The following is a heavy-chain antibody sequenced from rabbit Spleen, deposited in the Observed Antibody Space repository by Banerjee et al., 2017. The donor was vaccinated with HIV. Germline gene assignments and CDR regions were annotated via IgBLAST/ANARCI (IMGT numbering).Heavy chain of an antibody. Sequence: QSLEESGGGLVQPEGSLTLTCTASGFSFSSRYYMCWVRQAPGKGLEWIGCIGSGSTGNTYYASWAKGRFTISKTSSTTVTLQMTSLTAADTATYFCARDRPGSDNFDLWGPGTLVTVS. J-gene: IGHJ4*01. CDR2: IGSGSTGNT. CDR3: ARDRPGSDNFDL. D-gene: IGHD3-1*01. V-gene: IGHV1S40*01. CDR1: GFSFSSRYY.